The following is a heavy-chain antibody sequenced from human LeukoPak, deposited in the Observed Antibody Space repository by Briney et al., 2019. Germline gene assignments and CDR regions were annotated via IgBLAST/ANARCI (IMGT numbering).Heavy chain of an antibody. Sequence: ASVKVSCKASGYTFTGYYMHWVRQAPGQGLEWMGIINPSGGSTSYAQKFQGRVTMTRDTSTSTVYMELSSLRSEDTAVYYCARDRFPYYYDSSGYYFPDYWGQGTLVTVSS. CDR1: GYTFTGYY. CDR2: INPSGGST. D-gene: IGHD3-22*01. CDR3: ARDRFPYYYDSSGYYFPDY. V-gene: IGHV1-46*01. J-gene: IGHJ4*02.